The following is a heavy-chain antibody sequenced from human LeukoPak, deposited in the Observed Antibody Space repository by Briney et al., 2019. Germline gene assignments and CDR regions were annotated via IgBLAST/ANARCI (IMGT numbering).Heavy chain of an antibody. J-gene: IGHJ4*02. Sequence: ASVKVSCKTSGYTFTSYDISWVRQATGQGLEWMGWMSPNSGNTGFAQKFQGRVTITMNTAISTAYMELSSLTSDDTAVYYCARDPRGTYDYWGQGSLVTVSS. CDR1: GYTFTSYD. D-gene: IGHD5-12*01. CDR2: MSPNSGNT. V-gene: IGHV1-8*01. CDR3: ARDPRGTYDY.